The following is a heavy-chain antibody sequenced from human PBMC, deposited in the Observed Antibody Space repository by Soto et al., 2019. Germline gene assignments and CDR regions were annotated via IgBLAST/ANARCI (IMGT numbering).Heavy chain of an antibody. CDR2: INHSGST. CDR1: GGSFSGYY. J-gene: IGHJ5*02. CDR3: ARGLARYSYGPRYNWFDP. D-gene: IGHD5-18*01. V-gene: IGHV4-34*01. Sequence: PSETLSLTCAVYGGSFSGYYWSWIRQPPGKGLEWIGEINHSGSTNYNPSLKSRVTISVDTSKNQFSLKLSSVTAADTAVYYCARGLARYSYGPRYNWFDPWGQGTLVTVSS.